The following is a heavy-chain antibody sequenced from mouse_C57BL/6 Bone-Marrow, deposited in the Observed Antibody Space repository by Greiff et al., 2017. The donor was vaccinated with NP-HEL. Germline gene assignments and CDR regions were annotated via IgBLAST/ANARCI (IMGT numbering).Heavy chain of an antibody. CDR2: ISDGGSYT. J-gene: IGHJ3*01. CDR1: GFTFSSYA. CDR3: ARDQGGIYYDYGAY. Sequence: EVKLVESGGGLVKPGGSLKLSCAASGFTFSSYAMSWVRQTPEKRLEWVATISDGGSYTYYPDNVKGRFTISRDNAKNNLYLQMSHLKSEDTAMYYCARDQGGIYYDYGAYWGQGTLVTVSA. V-gene: IGHV5-4*01. D-gene: IGHD2-4*01.